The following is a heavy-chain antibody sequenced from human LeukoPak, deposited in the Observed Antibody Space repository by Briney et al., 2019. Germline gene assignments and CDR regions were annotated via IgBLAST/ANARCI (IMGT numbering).Heavy chain of an antibody. V-gene: IGHV4-38-2*01. CDR2: IYHSGST. Sequence: SETLSLTCAVSGYSISSGYYWGWIRQPPGKGLEWIGSIYHSGSTYYNPSLKSRVTISVDTSKNQFSLKLSSVTAADTAVYYCARRGIGYYYDSSGYTDTYYFDYWGQGTLVTVSS. CDR1: GYSISSGYY. D-gene: IGHD3-22*01. J-gene: IGHJ4*02. CDR3: ARRGIGYYYDSSGYTDTYYFDY.